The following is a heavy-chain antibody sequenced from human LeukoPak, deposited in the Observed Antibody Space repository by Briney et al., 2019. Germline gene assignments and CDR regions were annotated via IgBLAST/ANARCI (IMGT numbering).Heavy chain of an antibody. CDR3: ARAYSSSWYEGIGYYYYYMDV. D-gene: IGHD6-13*01. CDR1: GGSISSGGYY. V-gene: IGHV4-61*08. J-gene: IGHJ6*03. CDR2: IYYSGST. Sequence: SETLSLTCTVSGGSISSGGYYWSWIRQHPGKGLEWIGYIYYSGSTNYNPSLKSRVTISVDTSKNQFSLKLSSVTAADTAVYYCARAYSSSWYEGIGYYYYYMDVWGKGTTVTVSS.